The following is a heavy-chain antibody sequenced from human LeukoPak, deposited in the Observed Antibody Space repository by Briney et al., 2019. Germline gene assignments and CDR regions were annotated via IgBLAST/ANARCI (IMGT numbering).Heavy chain of an antibody. CDR2: INTDGTST. V-gene: IGHV3-74*01. J-gene: IGHJ4*02. CDR3: ARARYSYTGIIDY. CDR1: GFTFTDYW. D-gene: IGHD5-18*01. Sequence: GGSLRLSCAASGFTFTDYWMHWVRQAPGKGLVWVSRINTDGTSTKYADSVKGRITISRDNARNTVYLQMNSLRAGDTAVYYCARARYSYTGIIDYWGQGTLVTVSS.